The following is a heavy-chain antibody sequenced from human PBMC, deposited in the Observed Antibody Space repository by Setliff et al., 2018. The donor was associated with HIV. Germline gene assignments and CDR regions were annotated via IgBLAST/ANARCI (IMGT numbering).Heavy chain of an antibody. CDR2: IYPGDSDT. J-gene: IGHJ4*02. CDR1: GYSFTSYW. CDR3: ASARIPTGGTSTSLDF. V-gene: IGHV5-51*01. D-gene: IGHD2-8*02. Sequence: PGEYLKISCKGSGYSFTSYWIGWVRQMPGKGLEWMGIIYPGDSDTRYSPSFQGQVTISADKSISTAYLQWSSLKASDTAMYYCASARIPTGGTSTSLDFWGQGALVTVSS.